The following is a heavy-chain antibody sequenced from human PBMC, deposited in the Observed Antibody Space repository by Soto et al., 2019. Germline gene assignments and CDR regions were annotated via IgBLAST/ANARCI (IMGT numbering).Heavy chain of an antibody. CDR1: GGSISSGGYY. V-gene: IGHV4-31*03. Sequence: SETLSLTCTVSGGSISSGGYYWSWIRQHPGKGLEWIGYIYYSGSTYYNPSLKSRVTISVDTSKNQFSLKLSSVTAADTAVYYCAREHYDSSGYYFDYWGQGTLVTVSS. D-gene: IGHD3-22*01. CDR2: IYYSGST. CDR3: AREHYDSSGYYFDY. J-gene: IGHJ4*02.